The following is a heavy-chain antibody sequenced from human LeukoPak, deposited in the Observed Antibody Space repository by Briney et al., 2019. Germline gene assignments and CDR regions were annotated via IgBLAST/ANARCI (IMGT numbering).Heavy chain of an antibody. J-gene: IGHJ6*02. D-gene: IGHD2-21*01. CDR1: EFTFSSYW. CDR3: ARYCGGDCYGMDV. CDR2: IKQDGSEK. Sequence: GGSLSLSCTASEFTFSSYWMSWVRQAPGKGLEWVANIKQDGSEKDYVDSVKGRFTISRDNAKNSLYLQMNNLRAEDTAVYYCARYCGGDCYGMDVWGQGTTVTVSS. V-gene: IGHV3-7*01.